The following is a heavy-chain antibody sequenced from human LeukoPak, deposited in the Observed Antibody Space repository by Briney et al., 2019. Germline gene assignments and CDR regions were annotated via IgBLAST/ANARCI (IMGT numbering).Heavy chain of an antibody. CDR1: GASISTFY. CDR3: ARGIPEHGTGAFAL. Sequence: SETLSLTCTVSGASISTFYWTWIRQPPGKRLEWIGYIDYSGSTNYNTALQSRVTISAETSKNQVSLKLTSLTPADTAVYYCARGIPEHGTGAFALWGQGTMVTVSS. V-gene: IGHV4-59*01. D-gene: IGHD6-13*01. J-gene: IGHJ3*01. CDR2: IDYSGST.